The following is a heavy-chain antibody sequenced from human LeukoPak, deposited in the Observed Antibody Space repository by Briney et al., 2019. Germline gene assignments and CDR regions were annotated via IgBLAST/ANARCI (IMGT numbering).Heavy chain of an antibody. D-gene: IGHD6-13*01. V-gene: IGHV4-34*01. J-gene: IGHJ5*02. CDR1: GGSFSGYY. Sequence: SETLSLTCAVYGGSFSGYYWSWIRQPPGKGLEWIGEINHSGSTNYNPSLKSRVTISVDTSKNQLSLKLSSVTAADTAVYYCARGQQLVSVWFDPWGQGTLVTVSS. CDR2: INHSGST. CDR3: ARGQQLVSVWFDP.